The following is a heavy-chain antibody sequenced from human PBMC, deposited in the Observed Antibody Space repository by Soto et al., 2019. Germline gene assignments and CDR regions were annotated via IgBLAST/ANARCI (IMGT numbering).Heavy chain of an antibody. Sequence: GGSLRLSCAASGFTFSSYAMSCVRQAPGKGLEWFSAISGSGGSTYYADSVKGRFTISRDNSKNTLYLQMNSLRAEDTAVYYCAKDEESMIVVGLEGAFDIWGQGTMVTVSS. CDR1: GFTFSSYA. CDR2: ISGSGGST. CDR3: AKDEESMIVVGLEGAFDI. J-gene: IGHJ3*02. D-gene: IGHD3-22*01. V-gene: IGHV3-23*01.